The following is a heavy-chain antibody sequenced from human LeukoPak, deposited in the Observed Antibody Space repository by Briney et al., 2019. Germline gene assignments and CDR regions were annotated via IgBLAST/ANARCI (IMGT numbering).Heavy chain of an antibody. J-gene: IGHJ6*02. CDR2: IYYSGST. CDR1: GGSISSSSYY. V-gene: IGHV4-39*02. D-gene: IGHD3-22*01. CDR3: ATDSDSSGYAMYYYYGMDV. Sequence: SETLSLTCTVSGGSISSSSYYWGGIRQPPGKGLEWIGSIYYSGSTYYNPSLKSRVTISVDTSKNQFSLKLSSVTAADTAVYYCATDSDSSGYAMYYYYGMDVWGQGTTVTVSS.